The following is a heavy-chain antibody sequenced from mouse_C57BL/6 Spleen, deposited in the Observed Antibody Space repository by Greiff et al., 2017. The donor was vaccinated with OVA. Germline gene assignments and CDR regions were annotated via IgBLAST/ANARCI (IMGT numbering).Heavy chain of an antibody. Sequence: QVQLQQPGAELVRPGSSVKLSCKASGYTFTSYWMHWVKQRPIQGLEWIGNIDPSDSETHYNQKFKDKATLTVDKSSSTAYMQLSSVTSEDSAVYYCAGWSTGTGAMDYWGQGTSVTVSS. CDR1: GYTFTSYW. D-gene: IGHD4-1*02. CDR2: IDPSDSET. V-gene: IGHV1-52*01. J-gene: IGHJ4*01. CDR3: AGWSTGTGAMDY.